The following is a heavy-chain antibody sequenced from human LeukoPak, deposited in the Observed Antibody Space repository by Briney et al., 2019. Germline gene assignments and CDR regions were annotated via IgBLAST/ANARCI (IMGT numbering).Heavy chain of an antibody. CDR1: GFTFDDYA. CDR2: ISWNSGSI. V-gene: IGHV3-9*01. D-gene: IGHD5-12*01. J-gene: IGHJ3*02. CDR3: AKDFGYSGYSDAFDI. Sequence: GGSLRLSCAASGFTFDDYAMHWVRQAPGKGLEWVSGISWNSGSIGYADSVKGRFTISRDNAKNSLYLQMNSLRAEDTALYYCAKDFGYSGYSDAFDIWGQGTMVTVSS.